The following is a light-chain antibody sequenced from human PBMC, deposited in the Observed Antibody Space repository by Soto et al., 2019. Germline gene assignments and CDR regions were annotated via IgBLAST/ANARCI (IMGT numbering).Light chain of an antibody. CDR2: EVS. CDR1: SSDVGGYNY. CDR3: SSYAGSNIFV. V-gene: IGLV2-8*01. Sequence: QSALTQPPSASXSPGQSVTISCTGTSSDVGGYNYVSWYQQHPGKAPKLMIYEVSKRPSGVPDRFSGSKSGNTASLTVSGLQAEDEADYYCSSYAGSNIFVFGGGTKLTVL. J-gene: IGLJ2*01.